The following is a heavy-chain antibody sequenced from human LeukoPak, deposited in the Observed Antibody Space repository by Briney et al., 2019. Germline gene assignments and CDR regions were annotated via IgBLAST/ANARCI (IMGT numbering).Heavy chain of an antibody. J-gene: IGHJ4*02. D-gene: IGHD3-16*02. V-gene: IGHV1-18*01. CDR2: ISAYNGNT. CDR1: GYTFTSYG. CDR3: ARDRGSVRLGELSTTGLSN. Sequence: ASVKVSCKASGYTFTSYGISWVRQAPGQGLEWMGWISAYNGNTNYAQKLQGRVTMTTDTSTSTAYMELRSLRSDDTAVYYCARDRGSVRLGELSTTGLSNWGQGTLVTVSS.